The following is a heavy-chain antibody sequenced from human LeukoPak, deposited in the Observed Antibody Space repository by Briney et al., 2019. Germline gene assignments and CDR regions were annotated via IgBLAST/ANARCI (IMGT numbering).Heavy chain of an antibody. J-gene: IGHJ4*02. D-gene: IGHD3-22*01. CDR2: IRSKANSYAT. CDR3: TRSSYYYDSSGYYYVRYFDY. CDR1: GFTFSGSA. Sequence: GGSLRLSCAASGFTFSGSAMHWVRQASGKGLEWVGRIRSKANSYATAYAASVKGRFTISRDDSKNTAYLQMNSLKAEDTAVYYCTRSSYYYDSSGYYYVRYFDYWGQGTLVTVSS. V-gene: IGHV3-73*01.